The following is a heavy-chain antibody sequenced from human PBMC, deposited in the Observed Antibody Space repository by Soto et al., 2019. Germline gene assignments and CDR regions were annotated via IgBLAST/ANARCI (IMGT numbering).Heavy chain of an antibody. CDR3: ARAQWLVFDY. J-gene: IGHJ4*02. V-gene: IGHV4-30-2*01. CDR2: IYHSGST. D-gene: IGHD6-19*01. Sequence: QLQLQESGSGLVKPSQTLSLTCTVSGGSISSGGYSWSWIRQPPGKGLEWIGYIYHSGSTYYNPSLKRRVTISLDRSKNHFSLKLSSVSAADTAVYYCARAQWLVFDYWGQGTLVTVSS. CDR1: GGSISSGGYS.